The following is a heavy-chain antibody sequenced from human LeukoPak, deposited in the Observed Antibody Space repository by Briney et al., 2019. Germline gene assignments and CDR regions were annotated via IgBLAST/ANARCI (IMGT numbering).Heavy chain of an antibody. V-gene: IGHV4-4*02. CDR3: ARIRDSSGYYYVGGAFDI. D-gene: IGHD3-22*01. CDR2: IYHSGST. J-gene: IGHJ3*02. Sequence: SETLSLTCAVSGGSISSSRWWRWVRQPPGKGLEWIGEIYHSGSTNYNPSLKSRVSISVDKSKNHFSLKLSSVAAADTAVYYCARIRDSSGYYYVGGAFDIWGQGTMVTVSS. CDR1: GGSISSSRW.